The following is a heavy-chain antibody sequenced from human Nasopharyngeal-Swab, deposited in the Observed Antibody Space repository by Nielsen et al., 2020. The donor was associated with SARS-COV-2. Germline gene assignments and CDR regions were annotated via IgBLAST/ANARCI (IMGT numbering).Heavy chain of an antibody. CDR2: ISGSGGST. D-gene: IGHD1-26*01. V-gene: IGHV3-23*01. J-gene: IGHJ3*02. Sequence: GESLKISCAASGFTFSSYAMSWVRQAPGKGLEWGSVISGSGGSTYYADSVKGRFTISRDNSKNTLYLQMNSLRAEDTAVYYCARDLDSGSFLDAFDIWGQGTMVTVSS. CDR3: ARDLDSGSFLDAFDI. CDR1: GFTFSSYA.